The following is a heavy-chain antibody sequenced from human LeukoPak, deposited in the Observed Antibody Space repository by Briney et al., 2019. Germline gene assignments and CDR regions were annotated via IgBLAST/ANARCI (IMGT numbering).Heavy chain of an antibody. J-gene: IGHJ3*02. Sequence: GGSLRLSCEASGFTVSSNDMNWVRQVPGKGLEWVSLLYSGGNTYYADSVKGRFTISRDNSRNTLYLQLDSLRAEDTAIYYCAGVMRGAFDIWGQGALVTVSS. CDR1: GFTVSSND. V-gene: IGHV3-53*01. CDR3: AGVMRGAFDI. CDR2: LYSGGNT.